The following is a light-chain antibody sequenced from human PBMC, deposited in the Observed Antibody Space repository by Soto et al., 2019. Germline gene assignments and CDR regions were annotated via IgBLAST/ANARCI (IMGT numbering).Light chain of an antibody. CDR3: SSYAGINNFGI. J-gene: IGLJ2*01. V-gene: IGLV2-8*01. CDR2: EVS. Sequence: QSALSQPPSASGSPGQSVTISCTGPSSDVATYNYVSWYQQYPGKAPKLVIYEVSKRPSGVPDRFSGSRSGNTASLTVSGLQAEDEADYYCSSYAGINNFGIFGGGTQLTVL. CDR1: SSDVATYNY.